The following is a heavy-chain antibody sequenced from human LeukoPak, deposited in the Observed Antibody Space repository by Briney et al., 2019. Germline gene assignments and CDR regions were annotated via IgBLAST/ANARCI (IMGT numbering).Heavy chain of an antibody. CDR3: ARAESGSYSDPDEYFQH. CDR2: IIPSSGTA. V-gene: IGHV1-69*13. J-gene: IGHJ1*01. Sequence: ASVKVSCKASGGTFSSYAISWVRQAPGQGLEWMGGIIPSSGTANYAQKFQGRVTITADESTSTAYMELSSLRSEDTAVYYCARAESGSYSDPDEYFQHWGQGTLVTVSS. CDR1: GGTFSSYA. D-gene: IGHD1-26*01.